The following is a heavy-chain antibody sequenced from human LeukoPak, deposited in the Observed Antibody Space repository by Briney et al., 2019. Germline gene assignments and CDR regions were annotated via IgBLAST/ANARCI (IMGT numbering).Heavy chain of an antibody. CDR2: INHSGST. J-gene: IGHJ4*02. CDR3: ARGPSSSKYCSSTSCYGGGFDY. Sequence: SETLSLTCAVYGGSFSGYYWSWIRQPPGKGLEWIGEINHSGSTNYNPSLKSRVTISVDTSKNQFSLKLSSVTAADTAVYYCARGPSSSKYCSSTSCYGGGFDYWGQGTLVTVSS. D-gene: IGHD2-2*01. V-gene: IGHV4-34*01. CDR1: GGSFSGYY.